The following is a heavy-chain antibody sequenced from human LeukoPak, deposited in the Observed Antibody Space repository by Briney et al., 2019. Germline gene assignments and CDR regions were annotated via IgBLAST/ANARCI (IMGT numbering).Heavy chain of an antibody. D-gene: IGHD6-6*01. J-gene: IGHJ6*02. CDR3: ARDPYSSTWSYGMDV. V-gene: IGHV3-7*05. Sequence: GGSLRLSCAASGFTFSNAWMSWVRQAPGKGLEWVANIKQDGSEEVYVDSVKGRFTISRDNAKNSLFLQMNTLRAEDTAVYYCARDPYSSTWSYGMDVWGQGTTVTVSS. CDR2: IKQDGSEE. CDR1: GFTFSNAW.